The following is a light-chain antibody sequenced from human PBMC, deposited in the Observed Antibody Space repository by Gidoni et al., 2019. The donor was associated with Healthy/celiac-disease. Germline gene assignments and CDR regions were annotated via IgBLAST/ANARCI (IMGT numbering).Light chain of an antibody. Sequence: DIGMTQSPLLLPVTPGEPASISCRSSQSLLHSNGYNYLDWYLQKPGQSPQLLIYLGSNRASGVPDRFSGSGSGTDFTLKISRVEAEDVGVYYCMQALQTPYTFGQGTKLEIK. CDR1: QSLLHSNGYNY. V-gene: IGKV2-28*01. CDR3: MQALQTPYT. CDR2: LGS. J-gene: IGKJ2*01.